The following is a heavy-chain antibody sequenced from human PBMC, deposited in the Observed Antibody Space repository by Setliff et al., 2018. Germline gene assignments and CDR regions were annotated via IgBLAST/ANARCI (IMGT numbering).Heavy chain of an antibody. CDR3: AKDGSGSYDYLDY. Sequence: GGSLRLSCAAPGFTFSSFAMGWVRQAPGKGLEWVSTTSGGGGFSTYYADSVKGRFTISRDNSKNTLYLQMNSLRAEDTAVYYCAKDGSGSYDYLDYWGQGTLVTVSS. D-gene: IGHD6-13*01. CDR1: GFTFSSFA. CDR2: TSGGGGFST. J-gene: IGHJ4*02. V-gene: IGHV3-23*01.